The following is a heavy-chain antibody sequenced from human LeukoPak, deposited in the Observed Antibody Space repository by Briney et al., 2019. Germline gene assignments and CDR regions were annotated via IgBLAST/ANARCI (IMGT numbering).Heavy chain of an antibody. CDR2: IYYSGST. V-gene: IGHV4-59*01. CDR1: GGSISSYY. J-gene: IGHJ4*02. Sequence: ASETLSLTCTVSGGSISSYYWSWIRQPPGKGLEWIGYIYYSGSTNYNPSLKSRVTISVDTSKNQFSLKLSSVTAADTAVYYCARLLIGCSRYYFDYWGQGTLVTVSS. D-gene: IGHD2-21*01. CDR3: ARLLIGCSRYYFDY.